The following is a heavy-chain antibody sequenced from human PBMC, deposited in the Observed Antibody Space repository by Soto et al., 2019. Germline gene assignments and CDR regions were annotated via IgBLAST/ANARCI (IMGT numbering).Heavy chain of an antibody. CDR1: GFTFSSYA. CDR3: AKFGLATTKRSPPYYIDY. CDR2: ISGSGGGT. D-gene: IGHD1-1*01. V-gene: IGHV3-23*01. Sequence: GGSLRLSCAASGFTFSSYAMSWVRQAPGKGLEWVSSISGSGGGTYYADSVKGRFTFSRDNSKNTLYLQMNSLRAEDTAVYYCAKFGLATTKRSPPYYIDYWGQGALVTVSS. J-gene: IGHJ4*02.